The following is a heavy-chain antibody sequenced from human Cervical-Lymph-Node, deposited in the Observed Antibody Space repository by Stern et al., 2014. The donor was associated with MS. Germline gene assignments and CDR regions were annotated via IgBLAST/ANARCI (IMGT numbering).Heavy chain of an antibody. Sequence: DQLVESGGGVVQPGTSLRLSCAVSGFTFRNYGMHWVRQAPGKGLEWVAVISYDADVKFYADSVKGRFTISRDTPKNTMYLQLNSLKVEDTAVYFCAKKSVGTTGTTTAFDYWGQGTLVTVSS. CDR1: GFTFRNYG. V-gene: IGHV3-30*18. CDR2: ISYDADVK. D-gene: IGHD1-1*01. J-gene: IGHJ4*02. CDR3: AKKSVGTTGTTTAFDY.